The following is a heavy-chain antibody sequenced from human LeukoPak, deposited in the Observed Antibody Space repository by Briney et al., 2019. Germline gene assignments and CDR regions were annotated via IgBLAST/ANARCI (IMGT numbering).Heavy chain of an antibody. V-gene: IGHV4-34*01. J-gene: IGHJ4*02. D-gene: IGHD3-9*01. CDR3: AREDILTGYRLYYFDY. CDR1: GGSFSGYY. CDR2: INHSGST. Sequence: SETLSLTCAVYGGSFSGYYWSWIRQPPGKGLEWIGEINHSGSTNYNPSLKSRVTISVDTSKNQFSLKLSSVTAADTAVYYCAREDILTGYRLYYFDYWGQGTLVTVSS.